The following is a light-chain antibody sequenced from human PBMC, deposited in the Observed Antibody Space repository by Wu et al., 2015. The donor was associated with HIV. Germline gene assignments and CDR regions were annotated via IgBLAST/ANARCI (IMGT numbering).Light chain of an antibody. Sequence: DIQMTQSPSSLSASVGDRVTITCQASQDISNYLNWYQQKPGRAPKLLIFGASNLETGVPSRFSGGGSGTNFTFTISSLQPEDIATYHCQQYDNLPYTFGQGTKLEIK. CDR2: GAS. J-gene: IGKJ2*01. V-gene: IGKV1-33*01. CDR3: QQYDNLPYT. CDR1: QDISNY.